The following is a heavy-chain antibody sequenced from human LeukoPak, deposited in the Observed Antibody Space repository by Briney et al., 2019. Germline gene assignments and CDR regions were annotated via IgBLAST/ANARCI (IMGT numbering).Heavy chain of an antibody. Sequence: SDTLSLTCTVSGGSISSYYWSWIRQPPGKGLEWIGYIYYSGSTNYNPSLKSRVIISVDTSKNQFSLKVSSVTAADTAVYYCARHGRGYYNGMDVWGQGTTVTVSS. CDR1: GGSISSYY. V-gene: IGHV4-59*08. CDR3: ARHGRGYYNGMDV. D-gene: IGHD3-10*01. J-gene: IGHJ6*02. CDR2: IYYSGST.